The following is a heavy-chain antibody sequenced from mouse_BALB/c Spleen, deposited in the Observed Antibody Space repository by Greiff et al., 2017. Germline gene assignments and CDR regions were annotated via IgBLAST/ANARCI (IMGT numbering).Heavy chain of an antibody. CDR1: GYSITSDYA. D-gene: IGHD2-1*01. CDR2: ISYSGST. Sequence: VQLQQSGPGLVKPSQSLSLTCTVTGYSITSDYAWNWIRQFPGNKLEWMGYISYSGSTSYNPSLKSRISITRDTSKNQFFLQLNSVTTEDTATYYCARSLYYGNSYFDYWGQGTTLTVSS. CDR3: ARSLYYGNSYFDY. V-gene: IGHV3-2*02. J-gene: IGHJ2*01.